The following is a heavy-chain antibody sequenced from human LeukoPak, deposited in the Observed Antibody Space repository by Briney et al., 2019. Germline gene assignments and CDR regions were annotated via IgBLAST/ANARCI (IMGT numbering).Heavy chain of an antibody. CDR2: IDTSGTYI. CDR3: ARGRSITLLRGVAMSDGFDI. CDR1: GFTFSTYS. D-gene: IGHD3-10*01. V-gene: IGHV3-21*01. J-gene: IGHJ3*02. Sequence: PGGSLRLSCAASGFTFSTYSMNWVRQAPGKGLEWVSFIDTSGTYIYYGESMKGRFTISRDNAKNSLYLQMNGLRAEDTAVYYCARGRSITLLRGVAMSDGFDIWGQGTMVAVSS.